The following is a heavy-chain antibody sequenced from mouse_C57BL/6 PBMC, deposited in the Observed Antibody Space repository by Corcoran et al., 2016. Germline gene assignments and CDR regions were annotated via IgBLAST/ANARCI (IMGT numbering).Heavy chain of an antibody. CDR3: ARKNYSNGWYFDV. CDR2: IYPGDGDT. J-gene: IGHJ1*03. V-gene: IGHV1-80*01. D-gene: IGHD2-5*01. CDR1: GYACSSYW. Sequence: QVQLQQSGAELVKPGASVKISCKASGYACSSYWMNWVKQRPGKGLEWIGQIYPGDGDTNYNGKFKGKATLTADKSSSTAYMQLSSLTSEDSAVYFCARKNYSNGWYFDVWGTGTTVTVS.